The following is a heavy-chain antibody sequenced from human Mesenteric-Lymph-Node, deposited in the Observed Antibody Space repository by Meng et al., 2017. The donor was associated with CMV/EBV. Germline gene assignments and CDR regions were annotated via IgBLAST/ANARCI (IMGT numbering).Heavy chain of an antibody. V-gene: IGHV3-23*01. Sequence: GESLKISCAASGLTFTNHAMNWVRQAPGKGLEWVSSIIGSGAKTFYADSVKGRFTISRDNSNNTLYLQMTSLRAEDTALYYCAKDNLGSNWAVGYFDNWGQGTLVTVSS. D-gene: IGHD6-13*01. CDR2: IIGSGAKT. CDR1: GLTFTNHA. CDR3: AKDNLGSNWAVGYFDN. J-gene: IGHJ4*02.